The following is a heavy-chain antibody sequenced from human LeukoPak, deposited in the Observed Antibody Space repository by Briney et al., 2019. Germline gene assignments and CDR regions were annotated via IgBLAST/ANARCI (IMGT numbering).Heavy chain of an antibody. J-gene: IGHJ6*03. D-gene: IGHD4-23*01. CDR2: ISAYNGNT. CDR1: GYTFTSYG. V-gene: IGHV1-18*01. CDR3: ARDFFPTTVGYYYMDV. Sequence: GASVKVSCKASGYTFTSYGISWVRQAPGQGLEWMGWISAYNGNTNYAQKLQGRVTMTTDTSTSTAYMELRSLRSDDTAVYYCARDFFPTTVGYYYMDVWGKGTTVTVSS.